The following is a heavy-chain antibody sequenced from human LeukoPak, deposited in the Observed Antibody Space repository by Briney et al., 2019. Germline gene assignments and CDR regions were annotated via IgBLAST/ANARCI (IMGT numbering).Heavy chain of an antibody. J-gene: IGHJ3*02. V-gene: IGHV3-30*04. D-gene: IGHD3-22*01. CDR3: ASPYYYDSNRAFDI. Sequence: GGSLRLSCAASGFTFSSYAMHWVRQAPGKGLEWVAAISYDGSNKYYADSVKGRFTISRDNSKNTLYLQMNSLRAEDTAVYYCASPYYYDSNRAFDIWGQGTMVTVSS. CDR1: GFTFSSYA. CDR2: ISYDGSNK.